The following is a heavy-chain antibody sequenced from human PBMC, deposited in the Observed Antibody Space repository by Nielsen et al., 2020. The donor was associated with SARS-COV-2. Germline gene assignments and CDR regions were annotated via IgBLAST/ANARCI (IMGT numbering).Heavy chain of an antibody. CDR3: ARAMITMIVVVNAFDI. D-gene: IGHD3-22*01. CDR1: DGSLKSYF. Sequence: SETLSLTCTVSDGSLKSYFWSWIRQPPGKGLEWIGYIYKSGSTNYNPSLKSRVTISLDTSENQFSLKLRSVTAADTAVYYCARAMITMIVVVNAFDIWGQGTMVTVSS. J-gene: IGHJ3*02. CDR2: IYKSGST. V-gene: IGHV4-59*01.